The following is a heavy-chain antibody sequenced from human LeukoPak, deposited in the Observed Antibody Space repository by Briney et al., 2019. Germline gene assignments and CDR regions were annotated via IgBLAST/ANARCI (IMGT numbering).Heavy chain of an antibody. CDR2: MNPNSGNT. Sequence: GASVKVSCKASGYTFTSYDINWVRQATGQGLEWMGWMNPNSGNTGYTQKFQGSLAMTRNTSVNSAYMELSSLRSEDTAVYYCARGNGYSSGTGDNWFDPWGQGTLVTVSS. V-gene: IGHV1-8*01. CDR3: ARGNGYSSGTGDNWFDP. J-gene: IGHJ5*02. D-gene: IGHD5-18*01. CDR1: GYTFTSYD.